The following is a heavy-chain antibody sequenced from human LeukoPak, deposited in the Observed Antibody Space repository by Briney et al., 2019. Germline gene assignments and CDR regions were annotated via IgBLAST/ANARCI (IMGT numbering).Heavy chain of an antibody. V-gene: IGHV4-4*09. Sequence: SETLSLTCTVSGDSISSYYWSWIRQPPGKGLEWIGYIYTSGGTNYIPSLKGRVTISIDTSKNQFSLKLSSVTAADTAVYYCARVSGELGITMVRGVKHFDYWGQGTLVTVSS. J-gene: IGHJ4*02. CDR3: ARVSGELGITMVRGVKHFDY. CDR2: IYTSGGT. D-gene: IGHD3-10*01. CDR1: GDSISSYY.